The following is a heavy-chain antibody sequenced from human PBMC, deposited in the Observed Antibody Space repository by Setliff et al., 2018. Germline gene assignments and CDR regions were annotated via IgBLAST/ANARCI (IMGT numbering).Heavy chain of an antibody. CDR3: TVYNTGSSKDHY. J-gene: IGHJ4*02. CDR2: IYYSGST. Sequence: PSETLSLTCTVSGGSISSYYWSWIRQPPGKGLEWIGYIYYSGSTNFNPSLKSRVTISVDTSKYQFSLKLSSVTAADTAVYYCTVYNTGSSKDHYWGQGTPVTVSS. CDR1: GGSISSYY. V-gene: IGHV4-59*01. D-gene: IGHD2-8*02.